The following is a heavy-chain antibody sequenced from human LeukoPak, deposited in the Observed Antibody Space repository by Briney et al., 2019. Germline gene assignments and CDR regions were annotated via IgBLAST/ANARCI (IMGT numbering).Heavy chain of an antibody. J-gene: IGHJ6*02. Sequence: SQTLSLTCTASGGSISSGGYYWSWIRQHPGKGLEWIGSFYYSGSTYYNPSLKSRLAISVDTSKNQFSLKLSSVTAADTAVYYCARHNGGYSFYYAMDVWGQGTTVTVSS. CDR2: FYYSGST. V-gene: IGHV4-39*01. CDR3: ARHNGGYSFYYAMDV. D-gene: IGHD4-17*01. CDR1: GGSISSGGYY.